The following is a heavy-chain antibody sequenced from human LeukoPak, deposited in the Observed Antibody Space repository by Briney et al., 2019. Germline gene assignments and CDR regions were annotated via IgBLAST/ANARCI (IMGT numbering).Heavy chain of an antibody. CDR2: IYPGGSDP. CDR1: GYSFTNYW. CDR3: ARHVREDTRFLDY. Sequence: GESLKISCKGSGYSFTNYWIGWVRQMPGKGLEWMGIIYPGGSDPRYSPSFQGQVTISADKSISTPYLQWSSLKASDTAMYYCARHVREDTRFLDYWGLGTLVTVSS. D-gene: IGHD2-15*01. V-gene: IGHV5-51*01. J-gene: IGHJ4*02.